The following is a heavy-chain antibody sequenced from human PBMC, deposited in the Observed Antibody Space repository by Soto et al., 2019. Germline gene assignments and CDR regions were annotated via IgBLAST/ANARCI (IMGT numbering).Heavy chain of an antibody. Sequence: GGSLRLSCAASGFTFSSYAMSWVRQAPGKGLEWVSAISGSGGSTYYADSVKGRFTISRDNSKNTLYLQMNSLRAEDTAVYYCAKDGCSSTSCYVWNAFDIWGQGTMVTVSS. J-gene: IGHJ3*02. D-gene: IGHD2-2*01. CDR3: AKDGCSSTSCYVWNAFDI. V-gene: IGHV3-23*01. CDR1: GFTFSSYA. CDR2: ISGSGGST.